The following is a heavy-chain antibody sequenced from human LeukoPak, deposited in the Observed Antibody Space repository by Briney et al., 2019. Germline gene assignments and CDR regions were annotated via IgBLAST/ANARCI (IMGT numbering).Heavy chain of an antibody. D-gene: IGHD6-19*01. CDR2: IYYSGST. J-gene: IGHJ4*02. CDR3: ARGKGLENYFDY. V-gene: IGHV4-30-4*01. Sequence: MTSETLSLTCTVSGGSISSGDYYWSWIRQPPGKGLEWIGYIYYSGSTYYNPSLKSRVTISVDTSKNQFSLKLSSVTAADTAVYYCARGKGLENYFDYWGQGTLVTVSS. CDR1: GGSISSGDYY.